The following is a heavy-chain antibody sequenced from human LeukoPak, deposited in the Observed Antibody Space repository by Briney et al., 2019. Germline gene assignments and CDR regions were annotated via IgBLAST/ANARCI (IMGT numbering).Heavy chain of an antibody. Sequence: GGSPRLSCAASGFTFSSYAMSWVRQAPGKGLEWVSAISGSGGSTYYADSVKGRFTISRDNSKNTLYLQMNSLRAEDTAVNYCAKDPAWEDIVVVPDYWGQGTLVTVSS. CDR1: GFTFSSYA. D-gene: IGHD2-2*01. CDR2: ISGSGGST. V-gene: IGHV3-23*01. J-gene: IGHJ4*02. CDR3: AKDPAWEDIVVVPDY.